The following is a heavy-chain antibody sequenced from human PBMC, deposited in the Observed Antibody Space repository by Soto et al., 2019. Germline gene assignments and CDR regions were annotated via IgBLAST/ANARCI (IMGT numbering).Heavy chain of an antibody. CDR1: GFPFRSYV. D-gene: IGHD3-10*01. V-gene: IGHV3-33*01. CDR3: ARAALIRGIIQYYFDS. J-gene: IGHJ4*02. Sequence: GGSLRLSCAASGFPFRSYVMHWVRQAPGKGLEWVAVIWDDGSSKYCAESLQGRFTISRDNSNNVLYLQMDSLRVDDTAMYYCARAALIRGIIQYYFDSWGQGTLVTVSS. CDR2: IWDDGSSK.